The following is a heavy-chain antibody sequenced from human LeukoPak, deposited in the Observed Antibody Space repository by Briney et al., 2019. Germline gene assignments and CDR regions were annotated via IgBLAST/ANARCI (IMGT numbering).Heavy chain of an antibody. D-gene: IGHD4-17*01. J-gene: IGHJ1*01. Sequence: SETLSRTCTVSGGSISSYYWIWIRQGPGKGLKGSGYIYYSGSTNYKPPLKSRVPISGDTSKNQFSLQLSSVTAADPAVYYCAIEVSVTSFQHWGQGTLVTVSS. CDR3: AIEVSVTSFQH. V-gene: IGHV4-59*01. CDR1: GGSISSYY. CDR2: IYYSGST.